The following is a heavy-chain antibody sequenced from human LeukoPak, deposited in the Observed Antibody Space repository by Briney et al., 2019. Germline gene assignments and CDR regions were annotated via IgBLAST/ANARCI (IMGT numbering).Heavy chain of an antibody. CDR1: GYTFTSYY. CDR3: ASEGGAYSRDLAWFDP. CDR2: INPNSGGT. D-gene: IGHD6-13*01. J-gene: IGHJ5*02. V-gene: IGHV1-2*02. Sequence: ASVKVSCKASGYTFTSYYMHWVRQAPGQGLEWMGWINPNSGGTNYAQKFQGRVTMTRDTSISTAYMELSRLRSDDTAVYYCASEGGAYSRDLAWFDPWGQGTLVTVSS.